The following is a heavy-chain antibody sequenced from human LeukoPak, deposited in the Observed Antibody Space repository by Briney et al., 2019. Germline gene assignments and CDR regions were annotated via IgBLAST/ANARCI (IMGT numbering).Heavy chain of an antibody. CDR3: ARGDGWTYGDYVY. J-gene: IGHJ4*02. V-gene: IGHV4-4*07. CDR2: IYTSGST. Sequence: SETLSLTCTVSGVSISSYYWSWLRQPAGKGLEWIGRIYTSGSTSYNPSLKSRATISVDKSKKQFSLKLSSVTAADTAVYYCARGDGWTYGDYVYWGQGTLVTVSS. D-gene: IGHD4-17*01. CDR1: GVSISSYY.